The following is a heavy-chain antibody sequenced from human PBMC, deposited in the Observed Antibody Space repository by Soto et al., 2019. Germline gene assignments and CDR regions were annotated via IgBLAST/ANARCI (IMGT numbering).Heavy chain of an antibody. CDR3: ARSGPYDILTGYYHSYYYYGMDV. CDR2: IYSGGST. Sequence: EVQLVATGGGLIQPGGSLRLSCAASGFTVSSNYMSWVRQAPGKGLEWVSVIYSGGSTYYADSVKGRFTISRDNSKNTLYLQMNSLRAEDTAVYYCARSGPYDILTGYYHSYYYYGMDVWGQGTTVTVSS. V-gene: IGHV3-53*02. J-gene: IGHJ6*02. CDR1: GFTVSSNY. D-gene: IGHD3-9*01.